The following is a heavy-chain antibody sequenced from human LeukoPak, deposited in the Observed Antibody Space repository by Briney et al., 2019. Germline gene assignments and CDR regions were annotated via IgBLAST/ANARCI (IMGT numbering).Heavy chain of an antibody. Sequence: SQTLSLTCTVSGGSISSGGYYWSWIRQHPGKGLEWIGYVYYSGGTYYNPSLESRVTISVDTSKNQFSLKLSSVTAADTAVYYCATHGGDAFDIWGQGTMVTVSS. J-gene: IGHJ3*02. V-gene: IGHV4-31*03. D-gene: IGHD4-23*01. CDR1: GGSISSGGYY. CDR2: VYYSGGT. CDR3: ATHGGDAFDI.